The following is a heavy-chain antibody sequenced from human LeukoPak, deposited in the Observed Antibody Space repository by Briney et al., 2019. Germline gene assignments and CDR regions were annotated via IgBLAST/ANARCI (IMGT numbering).Heavy chain of an antibody. Sequence: GGSPRLSCAASGFTFSSYEMNWVRQAPGKGLEWVSYISSSGSTIYYADSAKGRFTSSRDNVKNSLYLQMNSLRSDDTAVYYCARDEWELRAFDYWGQGTLVTVSS. V-gene: IGHV3-48*03. D-gene: IGHD1-26*01. CDR1: GFTFSSYE. J-gene: IGHJ4*02. CDR2: ISSSGSTI. CDR3: ARDEWELRAFDY.